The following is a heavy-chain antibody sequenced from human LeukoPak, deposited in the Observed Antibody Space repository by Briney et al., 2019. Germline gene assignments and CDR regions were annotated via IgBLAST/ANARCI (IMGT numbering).Heavy chain of an antibody. CDR3: ARDREGDYYGSGSYQGGY. CDR2: ISAYNGNT. V-gene: IGHV1-18*01. Sequence: ASVKVSCKASGYTFTSYGISWVRQAPGQGLEWMGWISAYNGNTNYAQKLQGRVTMTTDTSTSTAYMELRSLRSDDTAVYYCARDREGDYYGSGSYQGGYWGQGTLVTVSS. D-gene: IGHD3-10*01. J-gene: IGHJ4*02. CDR1: GYTFTSYG.